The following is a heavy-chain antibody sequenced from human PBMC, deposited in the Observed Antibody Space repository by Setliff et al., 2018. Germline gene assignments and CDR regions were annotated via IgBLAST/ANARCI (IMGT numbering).Heavy chain of an antibody. Sequence: ASVKVSCKASGYTLSNSILSWVRQAPGQGLEWMGWISAYNGKTYFAQKFQDRITLTTDTSTNTGYLELRGLRSDDTAGYYCLRLVRYCTKIACQATSGDEVWGLGTLVTVSS. J-gene: IGHJ4*02. CDR1: GYTLSNSI. CDR3: LRLVRYCTKIACQATSGDEV. V-gene: IGHV1-18*01. D-gene: IGHD2-8*01. CDR2: ISAYNGKT.